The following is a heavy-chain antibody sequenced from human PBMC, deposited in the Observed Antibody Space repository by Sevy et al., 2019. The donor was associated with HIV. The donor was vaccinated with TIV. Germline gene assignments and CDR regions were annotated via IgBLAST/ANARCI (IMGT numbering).Heavy chain of an antibody. D-gene: IGHD3-3*01. V-gene: IGHV4-39*01. CDR2: ISYSGNT. CDR3: ARSNPYYDFWSGYMTSGYFDF. Sequence: SETLSLTCIVSGDSTSSSSYYWGWIRQPPGKGLEWIASISYSGNTYYNPSLKSRTTMSIDTSKNQFFLTLNSVTAPDAAWYYCARSNPYYDFWSGYMTSGYFDFWGPGTLVTVSS. CDR1: GDSTSSSSYY. J-gene: IGHJ4*02.